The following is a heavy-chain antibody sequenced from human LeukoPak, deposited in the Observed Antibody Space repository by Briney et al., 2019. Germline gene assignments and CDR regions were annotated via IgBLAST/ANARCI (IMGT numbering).Heavy chain of an antibody. J-gene: IGHJ4*01. CDR2: ISSSGSTM. Sequence: GGSLRLSCAASGFTFRSYEMNWVRQAPGKGLEWVSYISSSGSTMYYADSVKGRFTIFRDNAKNSLYLQMNSLRAEDTAMYYCARLSAMLRGPEPIYYFDYWGQGTLVTVSS. V-gene: IGHV3-48*03. CDR1: GFTFRSYE. D-gene: IGHD3-10*01. CDR3: ARLSAMLRGPEPIYYFDY.